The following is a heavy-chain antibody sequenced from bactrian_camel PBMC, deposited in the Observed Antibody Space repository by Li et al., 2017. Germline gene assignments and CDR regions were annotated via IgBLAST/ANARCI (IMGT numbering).Heavy chain of an antibody. V-gene: IGHV3-2*01. CDR3: ATGLLPVF. CDR1: GFSFSYVY. J-gene: IGHJ4*01. Sequence: VQLVESGGGLVQPGGSLRLSCAASGFSFSYVYMTWVRQAPGKGLEWVSGLDDGVNTYYADSVKGRFTVSRDNAKNTVTLQMNSLQSEDTALYYCATGLLPVFWGQGTQVTVS. D-gene: IGHD3*01. CDR2: LDDGVNT.